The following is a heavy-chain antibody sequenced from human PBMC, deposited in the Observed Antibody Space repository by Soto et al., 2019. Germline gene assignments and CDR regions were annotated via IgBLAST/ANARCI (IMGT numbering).Heavy chain of an antibody. Sequence: PSETLSLTCTVSGGSISGGPYYWTWIRQHPGSGLEWIGYIYYTGSTYYNPSPKSRVIMSVDTSNNQLSLKLSSVTAADTAVYFCSRVSGIVVVPTAKDPHYYYMDVWGKGTTVTVSS. J-gene: IGHJ6*03. CDR2: IYYTGST. V-gene: IGHV4-31*03. D-gene: IGHD2-2*01. CDR3: SRVSGIVVVPTAKDPHYYYMDV. CDR1: GGSISGGPYY.